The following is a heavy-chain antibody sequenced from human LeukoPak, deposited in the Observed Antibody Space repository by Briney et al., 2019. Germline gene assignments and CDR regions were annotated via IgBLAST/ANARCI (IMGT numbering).Heavy chain of an antibody. CDR2: TYYRYKWYN. J-gene: IGHJ4*02. Sequence: SQTLSLTCAISGDSVSSNSDAWNWIRQSPSRGLEWLGRTYYRYKWYNDYAVSVKSRITINPDTSKNQFPLCLFSVAPEDRAGYYCARDTAMVEGFDYWGQGTLVTVSS. V-gene: IGHV6-1*01. D-gene: IGHD5-18*01. CDR3: ARDTAMVEGFDY. CDR1: GDSVSSNSDA.